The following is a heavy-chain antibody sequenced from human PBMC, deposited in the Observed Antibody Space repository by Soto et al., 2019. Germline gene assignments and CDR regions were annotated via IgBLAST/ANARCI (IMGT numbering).Heavy chain of an antibody. CDR1: GGSISSGDYY. CDR3: ARGDTMVRGVTVDY. Sequence: LSLTCTVSGGSISSGDYYWSWIRQPPGKGLEWIGYIYYSGSTYYNPSLKSRVTISVDTSKNQFSLKLSSVTAADTAVYYCARGDTMVRGVTVDYWGQGTLVTVSS. CDR2: IYYSGST. V-gene: IGHV4-30-4*01. D-gene: IGHD3-10*01. J-gene: IGHJ4*02.